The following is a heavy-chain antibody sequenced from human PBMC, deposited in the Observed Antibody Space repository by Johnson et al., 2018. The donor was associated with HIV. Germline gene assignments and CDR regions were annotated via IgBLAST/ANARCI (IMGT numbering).Heavy chain of an antibody. CDR1: GFTFSDHY. V-gene: IGHV3-7*01. Sequence: VQLVESGGGLVKPGGSLRLSCAASGFTFSDHYMDWVRQAPGTGLEWVANIKQAGSEKYYVDSVQGRFTISRDNAKNSLYPQMNSLRAEDTAVYYCAKEERHAFDIGGQGTMVTVSS. CDR2: IKQAGSEK. CDR3: AKEERHAFDI. J-gene: IGHJ3*02.